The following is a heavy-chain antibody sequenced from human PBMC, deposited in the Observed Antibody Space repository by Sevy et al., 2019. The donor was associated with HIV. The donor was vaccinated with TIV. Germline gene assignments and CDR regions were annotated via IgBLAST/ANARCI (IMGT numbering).Heavy chain of an antibody. J-gene: IGHJ4*02. CDR2: INPKSGST. CDR3: ARVYYYDSTASLVY. V-gene: IGHV1-2*02. CDR1: GYTFTDHY. Sequence: SVKVSCKTSGYTFTDHYMHWVRQAPGQGLEWMGWINPKSGSTSYSQKLQGRVTMTRDTSISTAYMELSRLRSDDTAVYYCARVYYYDSTASLVYWGQGTLVTVSS. D-gene: IGHD3-22*01.